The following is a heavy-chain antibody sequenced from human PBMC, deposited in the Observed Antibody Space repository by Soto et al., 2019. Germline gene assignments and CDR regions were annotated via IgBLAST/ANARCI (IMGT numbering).Heavy chain of an antibody. CDR3: AKVQDIVVVVAATVAFDI. CDR1: GFTFSSYA. Sequence: GSLRLSCAASGFTFSSYAMSWVRQAPGKGLEWVSAISGSGGSTYYADSVKGRFTISRDNSKNTLYLQMNSLRAEDTAVYYCAKVQDIVVVVAATVAFDIWGQGTMVTVSS. V-gene: IGHV3-23*01. J-gene: IGHJ3*02. D-gene: IGHD2-15*01. CDR2: ISGSGGST.